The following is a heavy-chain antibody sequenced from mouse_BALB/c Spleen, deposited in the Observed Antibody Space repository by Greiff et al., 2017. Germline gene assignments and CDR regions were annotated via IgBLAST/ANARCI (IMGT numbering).Heavy chain of an antibody. V-gene: IGHV5-6-3*01. J-gene: IGHJ3*01. D-gene: IGHD2-3*01. CDR1: GFTFSSYG. Sequence: EVQRVESGGGLVQPGGSLKLSCAASGFTFSSYGMSWVRQTPDKRLELVATINSNGGSTYYPDSVKGRFTISRDNAKNTLYLQMSSLKSEDTAMYYCARDGDDGYSFAYWGQGTLVTVSA. CDR3: ARDGDDGYSFAY. CDR2: INSNGGST.